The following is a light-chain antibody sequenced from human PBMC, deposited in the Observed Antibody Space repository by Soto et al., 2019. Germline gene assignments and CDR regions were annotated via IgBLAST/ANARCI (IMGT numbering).Light chain of an antibody. CDR2: DAS. CDR3: QQSSRTPST. V-gene: IGKV1-39*01. Sequence: DIQMTQSPASLSSSVGERVTITCRASQSISSYLNWYQQKPGKAPKLLIYDASSLQSGVPSRFSGSGSGTDFTLTISSLQPEDFAIYYCQQSSRTPSTFGQGTRLEI. CDR1: QSISSY. J-gene: IGKJ5*01.